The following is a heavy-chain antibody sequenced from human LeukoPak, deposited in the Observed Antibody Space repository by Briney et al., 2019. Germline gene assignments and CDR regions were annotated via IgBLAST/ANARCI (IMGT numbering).Heavy chain of an antibody. D-gene: IGHD2-2*01. CDR3: ARRRGYCSSTSCYDAPYRP. CDR1: GGSFSGYY. J-gene: IGHJ5*02. V-gene: IGHV4-34*01. CDR2: INHSGST. Sequence: SETLSLTCAVYGGSFSGYYWSWIRQPPGKGLEWIGEINHSGSTNYNPSLKSRVTISVDTSKNQFSLKLRSVPAADTAVYYCARRRGYCSSTSCYDAPYRPWGQGTLVTVSS.